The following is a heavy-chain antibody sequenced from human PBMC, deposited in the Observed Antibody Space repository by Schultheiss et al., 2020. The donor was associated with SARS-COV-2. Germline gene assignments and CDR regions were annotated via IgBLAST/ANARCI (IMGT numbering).Heavy chain of an antibody. V-gene: IGHV3-23*01. CDR3: ARTPTARGGWYWFDP. CDR2: ISGSGGST. J-gene: IGHJ5*02. CDR1: GFTFSSYA. D-gene: IGHD6-19*01. Sequence: GGSLRLSCAASGFTFSSYAMSWVRQAPGKGLEWVSAISGSGGSTYYADSVKGRFTISRDNSKNTLYLQMNSLRAEDTAVYYCARTPTARGGWYWFDPWGQGTLVTVSS.